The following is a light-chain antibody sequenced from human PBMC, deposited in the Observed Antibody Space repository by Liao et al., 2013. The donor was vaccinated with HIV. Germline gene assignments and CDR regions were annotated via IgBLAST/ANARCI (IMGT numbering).Light chain of an antibody. CDR1: NIGSKS. CDR2: QDS. CDR3: LAWDSSTAPWV. J-gene: IGLJ3*02. V-gene: IGLV3-21*01. Sequence: SYVLTQPPSVSVAPGKTARITCGGNNIGSKSVHWYQQKPGQAPVLVIYQDSKRPSGIPERFSGSNSGNTATLTISGTQAMDEADYYCLAWDSSTAPWVFGGGTKLTVL.